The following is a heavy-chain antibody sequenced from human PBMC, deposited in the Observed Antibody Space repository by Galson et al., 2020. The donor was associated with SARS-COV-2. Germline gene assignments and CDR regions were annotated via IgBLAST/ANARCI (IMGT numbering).Heavy chain of an antibody. CDR3: ASLDTAMVKSFGY. D-gene: IGHD5-18*01. CDR2: IYYSGST. V-gene: IGHV4-39*01. Sequence: SETLSLTCTVSGGSISSSSYYWGWIRQPPGKGLEWIGRIYYSGSTYYNPSLKSRVTISVDTSKNQFSLKLSFVTAADTAVYYCASLDTAMVKSFGYWGQGTLVTFSS. CDR1: GGSISSSSYY. J-gene: IGHJ4*02.